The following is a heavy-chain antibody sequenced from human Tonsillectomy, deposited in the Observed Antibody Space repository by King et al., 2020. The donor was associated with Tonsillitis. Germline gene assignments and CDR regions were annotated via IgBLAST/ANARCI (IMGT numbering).Heavy chain of an antibody. D-gene: IGHD3-3*01. CDR1: GFTFSGSA. J-gene: IGHJ4*02. CDR3: TREGWSASTIQN. CDR2: IRSKADSYAT. Sequence: VQLVESGGGLVQPGGSLKLSCAASGFTFSGSAMHWVRQASGKGLEWVGRIRSKADSYATVYAASVKGRFTISRDDSKNTAYLQMNSLKTEDTAVYYCTREGWSASTIQNWGQGTPVTVSS. V-gene: IGHV3-73*01.